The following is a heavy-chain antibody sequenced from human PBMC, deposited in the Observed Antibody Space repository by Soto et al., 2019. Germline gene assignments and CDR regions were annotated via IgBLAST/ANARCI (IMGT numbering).Heavy chain of an antibody. Sequence: SETLSLTCAVSGGSISSGGHSWSWIRQPPGKGLEWIGYISHSGSTYCNPSLKSRVTISVDRSKNQFSLKLSSVTAADTAVYYCARGGLLPDYWGQGTLVTVSS. CDR2: ISHSGST. V-gene: IGHV4-30-2*01. D-gene: IGHD6-19*01. J-gene: IGHJ4*02. CDR3: ARGGLLPDY. CDR1: GGSISSGGHS.